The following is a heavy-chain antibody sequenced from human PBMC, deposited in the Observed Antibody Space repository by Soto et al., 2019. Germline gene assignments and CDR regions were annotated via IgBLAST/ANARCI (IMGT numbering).Heavy chain of an antibody. J-gene: IGHJ6*02. D-gene: IGHD6-19*01. V-gene: IGHV4-34*01. CDR3: ARGLRSSGWYLRGSDYYYYGMDV. Sequence: PSETLSLTCAVYGGSFSGYYWSWIRQPPGKGLEWIGEINHSGSTNYNPSLKSRVTISVDTSKNQFSLKLSSVTAADTAVYYCARGLRSSGWYLRGSDYYYYGMDVWGQGTTVTVSS. CDR1: GGSFSGYY. CDR2: INHSGST.